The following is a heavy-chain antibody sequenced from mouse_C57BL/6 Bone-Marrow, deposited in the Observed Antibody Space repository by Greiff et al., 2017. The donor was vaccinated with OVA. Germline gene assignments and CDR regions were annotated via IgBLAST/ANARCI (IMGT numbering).Heavy chain of an antibody. CDR1: GYTFTSDW. J-gene: IGHJ4*01. D-gene: IGHD2-5*01. CDR2: INPSSGYT. CDR3: ARETHCSNFYAMDY. V-gene: IGHV1-7*01. Sequence: QVQLKQSGAELAKPGASVKLSCKVTGYTFTSDWMHWGNQRSGQGLVGSGYINPSSGYTKYNQKFKDKATLTADKSSSTAYMQLSSLTYEDSAVSYCARETHCSNFYAMDYWGQGTSVTVSS.